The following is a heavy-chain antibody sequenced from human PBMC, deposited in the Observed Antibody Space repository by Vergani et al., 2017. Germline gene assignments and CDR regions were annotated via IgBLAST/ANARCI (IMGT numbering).Heavy chain of an antibody. J-gene: IGHJ6*03. CDR3: AGSSSSYYYYMDV. CDR2: ISSSSSYI. CDR1: GFTFSSYS. Sequence: EVQLVESGGGLVQPGGSLRLSCAASGFTFSSYSMNWVRQAPGKGLEWVSSISSSSSYIYYADSVKGRFTISRDNAKNSLYLQMNSLRAEDTAVYYCAGSSSSYYYYMDVWGKGTTVTVSS. V-gene: IGHV3-21*01. D-gene: IGHD6-6*01.